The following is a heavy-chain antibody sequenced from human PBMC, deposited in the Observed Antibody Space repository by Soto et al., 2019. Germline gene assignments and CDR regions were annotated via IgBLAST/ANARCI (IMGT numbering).Heavy chain of an antibody. CDR2: ISSSGSTI. Sequence: EVQLVESGGGLVQPGGSLRLSCAASGFTFSSYEMNWVRQAPGKGLEWVSYISSSGSTIYYADSVKGRFIISRDNAKNSLYLQMNSLRAEDTAVYYCARGGYDSPEPYYFYGMDVWGQGTTVTVSS. J-gene: IGHJ6*02. CDR1: GFTFSSYE. CDR3: ARGGYDSPEPYYFYGMDV. D-gene: IGHD2-2*01. V-gene: IGHV3-48*03.